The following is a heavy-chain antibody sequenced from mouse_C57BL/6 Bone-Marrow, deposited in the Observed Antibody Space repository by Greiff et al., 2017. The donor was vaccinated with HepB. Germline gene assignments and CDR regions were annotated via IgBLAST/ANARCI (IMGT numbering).Heavy chain of an antibody. CDR1: GYSFTSYY. J-gene: IGHJ3*01. V-gene: IGHV1-75*01. D-gene: IGHD2-4*01. Sequence: VQLQESGPELVKPGASVKISCKASGYSFTSYYIHWVKQRPGQGLEWIGWIFPGSGSTYYNEKFKGKATLTVDKSSSTAYMLLSSLTSEDSAVYFCARFSYDYDEGFAYWGQGTLVTVSA. CDR2: IFPGSGST. CDR3: ARFSYDYDEGFAY.